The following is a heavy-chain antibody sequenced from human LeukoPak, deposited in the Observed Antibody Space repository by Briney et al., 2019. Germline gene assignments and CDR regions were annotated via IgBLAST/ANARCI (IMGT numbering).Heavy chain of an antibody. D-gene: IGHD3-22*01. Sequence: SETLSLTCTVSGGSISSYYWSWIRQPPGKGLEWIGYIYYSGSTNYNPSLKSRVAISVDTSKNQFSLKLSSVTAADTAVYYCARDRQLFNYYDSSGYYGEFDYWGQGTLVTVSS. CDR3: ARDRQLFNYYDSSGYYGEFDY. CDR2: IYYSGST. CDR1: GGSISSYY. J-gene: IGHJ4*02. V-gene: IGHV4-59*01.